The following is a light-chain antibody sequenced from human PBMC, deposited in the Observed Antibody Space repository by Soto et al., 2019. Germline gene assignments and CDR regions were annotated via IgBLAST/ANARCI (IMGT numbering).Light chain of an antibody. CDR3: QQFYTTSYT. V-gene: IGKV4-1*01. J-gene: IGKJ2*01. CDR2: WAS. Sequence: DIVLTQSPDSLAVSLGERATINCKSSQIVLDRTGNENAVAWYQHKPGRPPTLLISWASRRESGVPSRFRGSGSETDFRLAIDSVQTEDVAVYYCQQFYTTSYTFGQGTRVEIK. CDR1: QIVLDRTGNENA.